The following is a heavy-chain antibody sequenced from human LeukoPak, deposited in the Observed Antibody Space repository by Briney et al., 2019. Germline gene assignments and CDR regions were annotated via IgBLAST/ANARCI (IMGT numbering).Heavy chain of an antibody. CDR2: ISYDGSNR. D-gene: IGHD3-9*01. Sequence: GRSLRLSCAASGFTFSSYAMHWVRQAPGKGLEWVAVISYDGSNRYYADSVKGRFTISRDNSKNTLYLQMNSLRAEDTAVYYCARDVGYFDWSGRQGYWGQGTLVTVSS. J-gene: IGHJ4*02. CDR1: GFTFSSYA. CDR3: ARDVGYFDWSGRQGY. V-gene: IGHV3-30-3*01.